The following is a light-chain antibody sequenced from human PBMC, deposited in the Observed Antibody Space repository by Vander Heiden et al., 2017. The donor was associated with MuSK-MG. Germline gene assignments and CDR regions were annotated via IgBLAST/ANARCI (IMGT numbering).Light chain of an antibody. Sequence: DIQMTQSPSSLSASVGDRVTITCQASQDITSSLNWYQQKPGKGPRLLIYDASNLETGVKSRFSGSGDGTDFTFTISSRQPEDIASYYCQQQHNVPFSFTFGHGTKVDIK. CDR3: QQQHNVPFSFT. CDR1: QDITSS. J-gene: IGKJ3*01. CDR2: DAS. V-gene: IGKV1-33*01.